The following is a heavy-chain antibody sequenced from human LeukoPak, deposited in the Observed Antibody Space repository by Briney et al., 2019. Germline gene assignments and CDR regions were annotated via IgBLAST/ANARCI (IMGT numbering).Heavy chain of an antibody. Sequence: PSETLSLTCTVSGGSISSGDYYWSWIRQPPGKGLEWIGNIYYSGCTYYNPSLKSRVTISVDTSKNQFSLKLSSVTAADTAVYYCARDNGDSAYFDYWGQGTLVTVSS. J-gene: IGHJ4*02. V-gene: IGHV4-30-4*01. CDR1: GGSISSGDYY. D-gene: IGHD4-17*01. CDR2: IYYSGCT. CDR3: ARDNGDSAYFDY.